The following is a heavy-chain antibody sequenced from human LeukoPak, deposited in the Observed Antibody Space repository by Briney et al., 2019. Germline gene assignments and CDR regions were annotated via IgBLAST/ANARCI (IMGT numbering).Heavy chain of an antibody. V-gene: IGHV4-31*03. J-gene: IGHJ4*02. CDR2: INYSGST. D-gene: IGHD6-13*01. CDR1: GGYISSGGYY. Sequence: SETLSLTCTVSGGYISSGGYYWSWIRQHPGKGLEWIGYINYSGSTYYNPSLKSRVTISVDTSKNQFSLKLSSVTAADTAVYYCARDGFAAAGTPFFDYWGQGTLVTVSS. CDR3: ARDGFAAAGTPFFDY.